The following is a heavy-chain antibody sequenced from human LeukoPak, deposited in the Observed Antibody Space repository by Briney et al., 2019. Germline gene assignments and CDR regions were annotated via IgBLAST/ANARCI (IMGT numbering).Heavy chain of an antibody. CDR2: IYSSGGT. V-gene: IGHV4-59*08. Sequence: SETLSLTCTVSGDSISSYYWNWIRQPPGKGLEWIGYIYSSGGTNYNPSLKSRVTISVDTSKNQFSLKLSSVTAADTAVYYCARHTAMVYGLVGWFDPWGQGTLVTVSS. CDR3: ARHTAMVYGLVGWFDP. J-gene: IGHJ5*02. D-gene: IGHD5-18*01. CDR1: GDSISSYY.